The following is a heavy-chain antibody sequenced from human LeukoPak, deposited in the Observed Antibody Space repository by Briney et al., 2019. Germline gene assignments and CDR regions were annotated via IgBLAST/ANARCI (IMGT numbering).Heavy chain of an antibody. J-gene: IGHJ4*02. CDR2: IYYSGST. CDR1: GGSISSYY. CDR3: ARVGPSFYSSGWARYFDY. Sequence: PSEALSLTCTVSGGSISSYYWSWIRQPPGKGLEWIGYIYYSGSTNYNPSLKSRVTISVDTSKNQFSLKLSSVTAADTPVYYCARVGPSFYSSGWARYFDYWGQGTLVTVSS. D-gene: IGHD6-19*01. V-gene: IGHV4-59*01.